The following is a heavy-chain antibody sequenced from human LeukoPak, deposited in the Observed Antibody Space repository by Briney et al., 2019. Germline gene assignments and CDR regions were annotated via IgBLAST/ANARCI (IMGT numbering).Heavy chain of an antibody. D-gene: IGHD6-13*01. V-gene: IGHV3-33*01. CDR2: IWYDGSNK. Sequence: PGGSLRLSCAASGFTFSRYGMHWVRQAPGKGLEWVAVIWYDGSNKYYADSVKGRFTISRDNSKNTLYLQMNSLRAEDTAVYYCARALAAAAHDAFDIWGQGTMVTVSS. J-gene: IGHJ3*02. CDR3: ARALAAAAHDAFDI. CDR1: GFTFSRYG.